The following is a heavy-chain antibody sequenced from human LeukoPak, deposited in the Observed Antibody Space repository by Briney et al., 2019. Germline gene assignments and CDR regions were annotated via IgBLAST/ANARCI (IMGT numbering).Heavy chain of an antibody. Sequence: GASVKVSCKTSGYTFTGYYIHWVRQAPGQGLEWMGWINPNSGGTNYAQKFQGRVTITRDTSISTAYMELSRLRSDDTAVYYCARGGYGGRYYYYYMDVWGKGTTVTVSS. CDR1: GYTFTGYY. CDR3: ARGGYGGRYYYYYMDV. CDR2: INPNSGGT. V-gene: IGHV1-2*02. D-gene: IGHD4-23*01. J-gene: IGHJ6*03.